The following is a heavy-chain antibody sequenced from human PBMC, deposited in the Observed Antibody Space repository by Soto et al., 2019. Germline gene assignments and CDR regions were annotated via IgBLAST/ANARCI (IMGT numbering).Heavy chain of an antibody. CDR1: GFSLSTSGVG. CDR2: IYWNDDK. J-gene: IGHJ5*02. D-gene: IGHD6-19*01. CDR3: AHMVAVAGTGSPRYNWFDP. Sequence: SGPTLVNPTQTLTLTCTFSGFSLSTSGVGVGWIRQPPGKALEWLALIYWNDDKRYSPSLKSRLTITKDTSKNQVVLTMTNMDPVDTATYYCAHMVAVAGTGSPRYNWFDPWGQGTLVTVSS. V-gene: IGHV2-5*01.